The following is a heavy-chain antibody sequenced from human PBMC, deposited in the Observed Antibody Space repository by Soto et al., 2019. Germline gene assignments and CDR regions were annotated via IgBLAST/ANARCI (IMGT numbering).Heavy chain of an antibody. Sequence: QVQLQESGPGLVKPSQTLSLTCTVSGGSISSGGYYWSWIRQHPGKGLEWIGYIYYSGSTYYNPSLKSRVTISVDTSKNQFSLKLSSVTAADTAVYYCARDAPGGDYVHNYYSYGMDVWGQGTTVTVSS. D-gene: IGHD4-17*01. CDR3: ARDAPGGDYVHNYYSYGMDV. V-gene: IGHV4-31*03. CDR1: GGSISSGGYY. J-gene: IGHJ6*02. CDR2: IYYSGST.